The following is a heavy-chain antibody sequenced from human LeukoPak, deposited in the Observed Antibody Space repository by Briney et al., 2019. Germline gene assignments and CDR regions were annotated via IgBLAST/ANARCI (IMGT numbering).Heavy chain of an antibody. Sequence: GGSLRLSCAASGFTVSSNYMSWVRQAPGKGLEWVSSISGNGGNTYNGGSVKGRFTISRDNSKNTLYLQMNSLRAEDTAVYYCAKDLNYPSDWGQGTMVTVSS. J-gene: IGHJ3*01. V-gene: IGHV3-23*01. CDR1: GFTVSSNY. CDR2: ISGNGGNT. D-gene: IGHD3-10*01. CDR3: AKDLNYPSD.